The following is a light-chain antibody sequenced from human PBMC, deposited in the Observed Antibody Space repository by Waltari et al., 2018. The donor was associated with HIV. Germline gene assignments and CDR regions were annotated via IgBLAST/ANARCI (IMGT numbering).Light chain of an antibody. CDR2: RNY. CDR3: AVWDVSLNGRV. J-gene: IGLJ3*02. CDR1: SSNIGSNH. V-gene: IGLV1-47*01. Sequence: QSVLSQPPSASGTPGQRVTFSCSGSSSNIGSNHVYWYQQFPGTAPQLLIYRNYPPPSGVPDRFSGSKSGTSASLAISGLRSEDEADYYCAVWDVSLNGRVFGGGTKLTVL.